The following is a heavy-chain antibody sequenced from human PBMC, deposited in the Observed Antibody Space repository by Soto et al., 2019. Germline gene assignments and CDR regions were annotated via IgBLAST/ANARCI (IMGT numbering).Heavy chain of an antibody. D-gene: IGHD6-13*01. V-gene: IGHV3-21*01. J-gene: IGHJ5*02. Sequence: GGSLRLSCAASGFTFRSFTMNWVRRAPGKGLEWVSTISSNSAYIYYTDALRGRFTISRDNAKNSLHLQMNSLRAEDTAVYYCTRDASRDSSARGWFDPWGPGTLVTVSS. CDR1: GFTFRSFT. CDR3: TRDASRDSSARGWFDP. CDR2: ISSNSAYI.